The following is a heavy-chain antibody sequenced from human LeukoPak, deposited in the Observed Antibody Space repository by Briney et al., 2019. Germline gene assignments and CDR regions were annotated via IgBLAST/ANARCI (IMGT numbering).Heavy chain of an antibody. CDR2: IYYSGST. Sequence: ESGPTLVKPSETLSLTCTVSGGSISSYYWSWIRQPPGKGLEWIGYIYYSGSTNYNPSLKSRVTISVDTSKNQFSLKLSSVTAADTAVYYCAREGGYYGANGKRAFDIWGQGTMVTVSS. D-gene: IGHD4-17*01. CDR3: AREGGYYGANGKRAFDI. V-gene: IGHV4-59*01. CDR1: GGSISSYY. J-gene: IGHJ3*02.